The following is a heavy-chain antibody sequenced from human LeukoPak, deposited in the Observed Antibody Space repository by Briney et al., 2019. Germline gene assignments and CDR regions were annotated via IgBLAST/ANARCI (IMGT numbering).Heavy chain of an antibody. CDR1: GFTYSTNW. D-gene: IGHD2-8*01. J-gene: IGHJ4*02. CDR2: IKQDGSEK. CDR3: AKAGNGFGY. V-gene: IGHV3-7*01. Sequence: GGSLRLSCAASGFTYSTNWMSWVRQAPGKGLEWVANIKQDGSEKNYVDSVKGRFTISRDNAKSSLYLQMNSLRVEDTAVYYCAKAGNGFGYWGQGALVTVSS.